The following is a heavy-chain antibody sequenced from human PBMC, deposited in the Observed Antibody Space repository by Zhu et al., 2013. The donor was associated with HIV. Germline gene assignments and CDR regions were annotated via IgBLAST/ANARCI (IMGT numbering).Heavy chain of an antibody. CDR2: ISGSGGST. D-gene: IGHD6-13*01. Sequence: EVQLLESGGGLVQPGGSLRLSCAASGFTFSSYAMSWVRQAPGKGLEWVSAISGSGGSTYYADSVKGRFTISRDNSKNTLYLQMNSLRAEDTAVYYCAKPPIGYSSSWYAYNWFDPWGQGTLVTVSS. J-gene: IGHJ5*02. CDR1: GFTFSSYA. V-gene: IGHV3-23*01. CDR3: AKPPIGYSSSWYAYNWFDP.